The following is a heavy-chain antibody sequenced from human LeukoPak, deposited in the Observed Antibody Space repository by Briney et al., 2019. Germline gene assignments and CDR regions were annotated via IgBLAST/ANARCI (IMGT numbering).Heavy chain of an antibody. CDR1: GFTFTTYW. J-gene: IGHJ4*02. CDR2: INTDGRVT. Sequence: SGGSLRLSCAASGFTFTTYWMHWVRQVPGKGLVWVARINTDGRVTTYADSVKGRFTVSRDNAENTLYLQMNDLRPEDTAVYYCIRETHVGLHLEYWGQGTLATVAS. CDR3: IRETHVGLHLEY. D-gene: IGHD3-10*02. V-gene: IGHV3-74*03.